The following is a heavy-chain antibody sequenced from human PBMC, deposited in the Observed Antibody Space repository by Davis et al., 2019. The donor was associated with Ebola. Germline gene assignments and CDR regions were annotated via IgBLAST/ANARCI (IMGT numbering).Heavy chain of an antibody. V-gene: IGHV3-73*01. Sequence: PGGSLRLSCAASGFTFSGSAMHWVRQASGKGLEWIGRIRSKANSYATAYAASIKGRFTISRDDSKNTAYLQMNSLKTEDTAVYYCTSSIVVVPAATTVTTVLVDYWGQGTLVTVSS. CDR1: GFTFSGSA. CDR2: IRSKANSYAT. J-gene: IGHJ4*02. CDR3: TSSIVVVPAATTVTTVLVDY. D-gene: IGHD2-2*01.